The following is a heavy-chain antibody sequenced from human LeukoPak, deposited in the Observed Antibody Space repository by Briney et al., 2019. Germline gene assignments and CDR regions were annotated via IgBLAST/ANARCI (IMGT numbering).Heavy chain of an antibody. CDR3: ASSLAATTSTYYYGSGSRPFQH. V-gene: IGHV4-34*01. Sequence: PSETLSLTCAVYGGSFSGYYWSWIRQPPGKGLEWIGEINHSGSTNYNPSLKSRVTISVDTSKNQFSLKLSSVTAADTAVYYCASSLAATTSTYYYGSGSRPFQHWGQGTLVTVSS. J-gene: IGHJ1*01. D-gene: IGHD3-10*01. CDR2: INHSGST. CDR1: GGSFSGYY.